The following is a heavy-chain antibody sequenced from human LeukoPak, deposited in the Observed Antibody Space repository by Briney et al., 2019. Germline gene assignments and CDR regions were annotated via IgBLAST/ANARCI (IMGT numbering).Heavy chain of an antibody. J-gene: IGHJ4*02. CDR3: ARDASSDYEPPSDY. CDR1: GYTFTSXG. Sequence: ASXXXXXKXSGYTFTSXGISWVGQAPGQGGEGMGWISAYNGKTNYAQKLQGRGTITTDTSTRTTYMELRSLRSDDTAVYYCARDASSDYEPPSDYWGQGTLVTVSS. CDR2: ISAYNGKT. D-gene: IGHD5-12*01. V-gene: IGHV1-18*01.